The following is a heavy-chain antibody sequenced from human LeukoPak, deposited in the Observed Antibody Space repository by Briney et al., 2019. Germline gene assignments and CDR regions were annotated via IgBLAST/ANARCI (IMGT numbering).Heavy chain of an antibody. D-gene: IGHD6-13*01. CDR2: ISGTGGTT. CDR3: ARIGSSSWYEDY. V-gene: IGHV3-23*01. J-gene: IGHJ4*02. Sequence: GGSLRLSCAASEFTFSRYAMSWVRQAPGKGLEWVSTISGTGGTTYYADSVKGRFTISRDNSKNTLYLQMNSLRAEDTAVYYCARIGSSSWYEDYWGQGTLVTVSS. CDR1: EFTFSRYA.